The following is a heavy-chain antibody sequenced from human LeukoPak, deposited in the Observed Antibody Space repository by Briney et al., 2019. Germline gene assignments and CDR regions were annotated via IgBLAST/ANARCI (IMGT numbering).Heavy chain of an antibody. D-gene: IGHD3-3*01. J-gene: IGHJ4*02. V-gene: IGHV3-23*01. CDR2: ISGSGDST. Sequence: PGGSLRLSCAASGFTFSSYAMSWVRQAPGKGLEWVSAISGSGDSTYYADSVKGRFTISRDNSKNTLYLQMNSLRAEDTAVYYCAKDPAQRVGVDSLLFDYWGQGTLVTVSS. CDR1: GFTFSSYA. CDR3: AKDPAQRVGVDSLLFDY.